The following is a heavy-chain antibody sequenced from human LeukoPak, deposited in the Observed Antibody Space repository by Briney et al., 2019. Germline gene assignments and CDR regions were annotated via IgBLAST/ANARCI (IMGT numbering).Heavy chain of an antibody. CDR2: ISSGGGTI. Sequence: GGSLRLSCAASGFTFSSYSMNWVRQAPGKGLEWVSYISSGGGTIYYTDSVKGRFTISRDNAKNSLNLQMNSLRAEDTAVYYCAKIGDTAGMYYGLDVWGQGTTVTVSS. J-gene: IGHJ6*02. D-gene: IGHD5-18*01. CDR1: GFTFSSYS. V-gene: IGHV3-48*04. CDR3: AKIGDTAGMYYGLDV.